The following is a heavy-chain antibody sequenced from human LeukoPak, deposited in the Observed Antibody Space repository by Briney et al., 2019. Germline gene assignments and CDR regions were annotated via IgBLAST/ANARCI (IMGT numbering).Heavy chain of an antibody. CDR3: ARVADY. D-gene: IGHD3-3*02. Sequence: SETPSLTCTVSGGSISSYYWIWIRQPPGKGLEWIGYIYYSGSTNYNPSLKSRVTISVDTSKNQFSLKLSSVTAADTAVYYCARVADYWGQGTLVTVSS. CDR2: IYYSGST. J-gene: IGHJ4*02. V-gene: IGHV4-59*01. CDR1: GGSISSYY.